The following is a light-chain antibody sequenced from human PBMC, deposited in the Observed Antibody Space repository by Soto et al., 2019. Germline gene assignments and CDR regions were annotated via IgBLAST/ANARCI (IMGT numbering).Light chain of an antibody. Sequence: EVVLTQSPATQSLSPGERATLSCRASQSVANYIAWYQKRPGQSPRLLIYDSSNRATGIPARFTGSGSGTDFTLTISSLEPEDFAVYYCQQRGSWPPLTFGGGTKVEIK. CDR2: DSS. CDR3: QQRGSWPPLT. J-gene: IGKJ4*01. V-gene: IGKV3-11*01. CDR1: QSVANY.